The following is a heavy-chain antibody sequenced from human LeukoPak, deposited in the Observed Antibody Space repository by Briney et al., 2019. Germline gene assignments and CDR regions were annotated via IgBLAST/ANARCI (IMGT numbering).Heavy chain of an antibody. CDR3: ARDASPVRVWGTYRLAHFDY. J-gene: IGHJ4*02. V-gene: IGHV3-21*01. D-gene: IGHD3-16*02. CDR2: ISSTNSYI. CDR1: GFPFSTYN. Sequence: GGSLRLSCAASGFPFSTYNMNWVRQAPGKGLEWVSSISSTNSYIYYTDSVKGRFTISRDTAENSLYLQMNSLRAEDTAVYYCARDASPVRVWGTYRLAHFDYWGQGTLVTVSS.